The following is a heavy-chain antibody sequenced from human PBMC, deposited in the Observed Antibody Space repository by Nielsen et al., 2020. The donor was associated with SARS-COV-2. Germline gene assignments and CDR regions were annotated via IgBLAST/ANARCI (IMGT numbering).Heavy chain of an antibody. CDR3: ARQRYSGYDQKPYYFDY. J-gene: IGHJ4*02. CDR1: GYSFTSYW. V-gene: IGHV5-51*01. Sequence: GGSLRLSCKGSGYSFTSYWIGWVRQMPGKGLEWMGIIYPGDSDTRYSPSFQGQVTISADKSISTAYLQWSSLKASDTAMYYCARQRYSGYDQKPYYFDYWGQGTLVTVSS. D-gene: IGHD5-12*01. CDR2: IYPGDSDT.